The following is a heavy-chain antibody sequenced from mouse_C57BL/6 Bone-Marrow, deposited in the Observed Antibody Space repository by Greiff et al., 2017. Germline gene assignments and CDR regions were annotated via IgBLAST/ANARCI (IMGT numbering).Heavy chain of an antibody. Sequence: VQLQQPGAELVMPGASVKLSCKASGYTFTSYWMHWVKQRPGQGLEWIGEIDPSDSYTNYNQKFKGKSTLTVDKSSSTAYMQLSSLTSEDSAVYYCARDGSSYDWFAYWGQGTRVTVSA. D-gene: IGHD1-1*01. CDR3: ARDGSSYDWFAY. CDR2: IDPSDSYT. J-gene: IGHJ3*01. CDR1: GYTFTSYW. V-gene: IGHV1-69*01.